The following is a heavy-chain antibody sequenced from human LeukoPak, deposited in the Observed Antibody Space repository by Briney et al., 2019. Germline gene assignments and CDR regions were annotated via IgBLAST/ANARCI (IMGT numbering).Heavy chain of an antibody. D-gene: IGHD1-26*01. Sequence: ASVKVSCKASGYIFTSYGISWVRQAPGQGLEWMGWISAYNGNTNYAQKLQGRVTMTTDSSTSTLYMELRSLRSDDTAVYYCARGASYYQAWFDPWGQGTLVTVSS. J-gene: IGHJ5*02. CDR1: GYIFTSYG. CDR3: ARGASYYQAWFDP. CDR2: ISAYNGNT. V-gene: IGHV1-18*01.